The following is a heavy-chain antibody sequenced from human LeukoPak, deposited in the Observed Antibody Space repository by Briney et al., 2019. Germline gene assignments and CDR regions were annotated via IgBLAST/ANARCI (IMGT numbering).Heavy chain of an antibody. CDR1: GFTFSSNA. J-gene: IGHJ5*02. CDR3: ARDRMVSLTYNWFDP. CDR2: VSGSGGST. D-gene: IGHD2-8*01. Sequence: GGSLRLSCAASGFTFSSNAMSWVRQAPGKGLEWVSSVSGSGGSTYYADSVKGRFTISRDNSKNTLYLQMNSLSAEDTAVYYCARDRMVSLTYNWFDPWGQGTLVTVSS. V-gene: IGHV3-23*01.